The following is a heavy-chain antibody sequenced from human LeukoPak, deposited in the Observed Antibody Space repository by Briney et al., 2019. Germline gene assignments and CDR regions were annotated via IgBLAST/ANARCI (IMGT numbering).Heavy chain of an antibody. Sequence: GESLKISCKGTGYSFTSYWIGWVRQMPGKGLEWMGIIYPGDSDTRYSPSFQGQVTISADKSISTAYLQWSSLKASDTAMYYCARLSLGGPYYYYGMDVWGQGTTVTVSS. J-gene: IGHJ6*02. CDR2: IYPGDSDT. CDR1: GYSFTSYW. V-gene: IGHV5-51*01. CDR3: ARLSLGGPYYYYGMDV. D-gene: IGHD2-15*01.